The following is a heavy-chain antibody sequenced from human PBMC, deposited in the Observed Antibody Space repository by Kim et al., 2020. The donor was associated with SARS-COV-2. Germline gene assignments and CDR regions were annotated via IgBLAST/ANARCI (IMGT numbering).Heavy chain of an antibody. Sequence: SETLSLTCAVYGGSFSGYYWSWIRQPPGKGLEWIGEINHSGSTNYNPSLKSRVTISVDTSKNQFSLKLSSVTAADTAVYYCAGKTGAQQLNYWGQGTLVTVSS. CDR3: AGKTGAQQLNY. V-gene: IGHV4-34*01. D-gene: IGHD6-13*01. J-gene: IGHJ4*02. CDR2: INHSGST. CDR1: GGSFSGYY.